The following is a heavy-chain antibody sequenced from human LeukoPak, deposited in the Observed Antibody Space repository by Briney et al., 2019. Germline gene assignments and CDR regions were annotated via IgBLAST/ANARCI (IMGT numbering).Heavy chain of an antibody. CDR1: GFTFGSYG. CDR3: AKPLNSYESRDNLGY. V-gene: IGHV3-30*18. D-gene: IGHD3-22*01. CDR2: VSYDGSKN. Sequence: PGRSLRLSCAASGFTFGSYGIHWVRQAPGKGLEWVAFVSYDGSKNYYGDSVKGRFTISRDNTKNTLYLQMNSLRAEDTAVYYCAKPLNSYESRDNLGYWGHGTLVTVSS. J-gene: IGHJ4*01.